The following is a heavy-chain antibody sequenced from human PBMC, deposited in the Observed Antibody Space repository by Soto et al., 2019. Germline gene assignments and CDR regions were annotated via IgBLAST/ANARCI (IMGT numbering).Heavy chain of an antibody. J-gene: IGHJ4*02. CDR1: GVSISSGGYS. Sequence: QLQLQESGSGLVKPSHTLSLTCAVSGVSISSGGYSWSWIRQPPGKGLEWIGYIYHSGSTYYNPSLKSRVTITVDRSKNQFSLRLSSVTAADTAVYYCAGGIAARPLGYWGQGTLVTVSS. D-gene: IGHD6-6*01. V-gene: IGHV4-30-2*01. CDR3: AGGIAARPLGY. CDR2: IYHSGST.